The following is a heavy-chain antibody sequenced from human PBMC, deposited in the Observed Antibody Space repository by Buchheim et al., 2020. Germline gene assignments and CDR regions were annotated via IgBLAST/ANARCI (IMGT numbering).Heavy chain of an antibody. D-gene: IGHD1-26*01. CDR3: ERDGSPEWELVWYYYYYGMDV. CDR2: ISYDGSNK. CDR1: GFTFSSYA. J-gene: IGHJ6*02. Sequence: QVQLVESGGGVVQPGRSLRLSCAASGFTFSSYAMHWVRQAPGKGLEWVAVISYDGSNKYYADSVKGRFTISRDNSKNTLYLKMNSLRAEDTAVYYCERDGSPEWELVWYYYYYGMDVWGQGTT. V-gene: IGHV3-30-3*01.